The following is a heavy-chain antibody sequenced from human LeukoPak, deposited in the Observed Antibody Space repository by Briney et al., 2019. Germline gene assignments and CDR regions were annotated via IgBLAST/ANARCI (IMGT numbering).Heavy chain of an antibody. D-gene: IGHD3-3*01. J-gene: IGHJ3*02. CDR1: GYTFTGYY. Sequence: ASVKVSCKASGYTFTGYYMHWVRQAPGQGLEWMGIINPSGGSTSYAQKFQGRVTMTRDTSTSTVYMELSSLRSEDTAVYYCARESYDFWSGYYYAFDIWGQGTMVTVSS. V-gene: IGHV1-46*03. CDR3: ARESYDFWSGYYYAFDI. CDR2: INPSGGST.